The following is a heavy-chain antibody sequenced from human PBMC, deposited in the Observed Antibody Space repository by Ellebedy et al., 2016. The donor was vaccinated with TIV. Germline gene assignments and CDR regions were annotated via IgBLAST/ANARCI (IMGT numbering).Heavy chain of an antibody. D-gene: IGHD3-10*01. V-gene: IGHV4-59*01. Sequence: SETLSLTCTVSGGSISNNYWTWIRQPPGKGLEWIGYIYYSGSTKYNPSLKSRVTISVHTSKHQFSLKLSSVTAADTAVYYCAREYGSGMGIDYWGQGTLVTVSS. J-gene: IGHJ4*02. CDR3: AREYGSGMGIDY. CDR1: GGSISNNY. CDR2: IYYSGST.